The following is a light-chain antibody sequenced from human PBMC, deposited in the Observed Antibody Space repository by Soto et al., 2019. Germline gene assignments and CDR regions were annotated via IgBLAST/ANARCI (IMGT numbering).Light chain of an antibody. CDR1: QSVSSSY. Sequence: EIVLTQSPGTLSLSPGERATLSCRASQSVSSSYLAWYQQKPGQAPRLLIYGASSRATGIPDRFSGSGSGTAFTLTISRLEPEDVAVYYCQPYGSSPQTFGQGTKVEI. CDR3: QPYGSSPQT. J-gene: IGKJ1*01. V-gene: IGKV3-20*01. CDR2: GAS.